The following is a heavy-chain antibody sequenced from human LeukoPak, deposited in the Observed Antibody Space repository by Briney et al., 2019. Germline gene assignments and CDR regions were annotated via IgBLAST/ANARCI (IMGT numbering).Heavy chain of an antibody. CDR3: ARDRYYYYGMDF. J-gene: IGHJ6*02. V-gene: IGHV4-34*01. CDR2: INHSGSS. Sequence: SETLSLTCAVYGGTFSGYYWSWIRQPPGKGLEWVGEINHSGSSNYNPSLKSRVTISVDTSKNQFSLKLSSVSAADTAVYYCARDRYYYYGMDFWGQGTTVTVSS. CDR1: GGTFSGYY.